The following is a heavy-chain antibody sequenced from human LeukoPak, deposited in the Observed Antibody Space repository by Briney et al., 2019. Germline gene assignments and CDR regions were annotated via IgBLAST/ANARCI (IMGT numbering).Heavy chain of an antibody. CDR3: ARGPLLRYFDWFQGRSKTYWFDP. Sequence: GASVKVSCKASGYTFTSYGISWVRQAPGQGLEWMGWISAYNGNTNYAQKLQGRVTMTTDTSTSTAYMELRSLRSDDTAVYYCARGPLLRYFDWFQGRSKTYWFDPWGQGTLVTVSS. V-gene: IGHV1-18*01. D-gene: IGHD3-9*01. CDR2: ISAYNGNT. CDR1: GYTFTSYG. J-gene: IGHJ5*02.